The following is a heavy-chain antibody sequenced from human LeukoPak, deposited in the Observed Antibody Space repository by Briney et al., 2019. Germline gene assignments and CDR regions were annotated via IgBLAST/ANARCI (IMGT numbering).Heavy chain of an antibody. CDR2: IYSGVNT. Sequence: GRSLTLSCAASGFDVSYKFMAWVRQAPGKGLEWVSVIYSGVNTYYADSVKGRFTISRDNAKNTLFLQMSSLRAEDTAVYYCAREMLSYGDALDIWGQGTVVTVSS. V-gene: IGHV3-53*01. CDR1: GFDVSYKF. J-gene: IGHJ3*02. CDR3: AREMLSYGDALDI. D-gene: IGHD5-18*01.